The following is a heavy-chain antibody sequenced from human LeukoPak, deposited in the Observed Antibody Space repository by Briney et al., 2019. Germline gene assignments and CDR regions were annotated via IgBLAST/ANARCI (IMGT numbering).Heavy chain of an antibody. J-gene: IGHJ5*02. CDR1: GFTFSSYA. D-gene: IGHD6-19*01. CDR2: IWYDGSNK. Sequence: GRSLRLSCAASGFTFSSYAMHWVRQAPGKGLEWVAVIWYDGSNKYYADSVKGRFTISRDNSKTTLYLQMNSLRAEETAVYYCARHRYSSAHNWFDPWGQGTLVTVSS. CDR3: ARHRYSSAHNWFDP. V-gene: IGHV3-33*08.